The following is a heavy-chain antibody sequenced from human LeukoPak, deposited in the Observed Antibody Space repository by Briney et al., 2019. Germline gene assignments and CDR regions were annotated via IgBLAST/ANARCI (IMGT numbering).Heavy chain of an antibody. D-gene: IGHD3-22*01. CDR3: ARHDRGPYDSSGYAIVA. V-gene: IGHV4-39*01. Sequence: SETLSLTCTVSGGSTSSSSYYWGWIRQPPGKGLEWIGSIYYSGSTYYNPSLKSRVTISVDTSKNQFSLKLSSVTAADTAVYYCARHDRGPYDSSGYAIVAWGQGTLVTVSS. CDR2: IYYSGST. J-gene: IGHJ5*02. CDR1: GGSTSSSSYY.